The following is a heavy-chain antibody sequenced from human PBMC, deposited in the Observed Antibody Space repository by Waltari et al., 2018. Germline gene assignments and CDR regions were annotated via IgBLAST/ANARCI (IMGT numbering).Heavy chain of an antibody. Sequence: QVQLQASGPGLVKPSETLSLTCTVSGGPLRSYYWSLIRQPPGKGLEWIGYIYSSGGTNYNPPLKSRVTISVDTSKNKFSLKLSCVTAADTAVYYCARGDIVVVPAAWYYGMDVWGQGTTVTVSS. V-gene: IGHV4-59*01. CDR2: IYSSGGT. CDR1: GGPLRSYY. CDR3: ARGDIVVVPAAWYYGMDV. D-gene: IGHD2-2*01. J-gene: IGHJ6*02.